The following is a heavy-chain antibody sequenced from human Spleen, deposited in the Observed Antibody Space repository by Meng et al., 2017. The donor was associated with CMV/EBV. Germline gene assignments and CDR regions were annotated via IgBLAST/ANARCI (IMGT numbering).Heavy chain of an antibody. J-gene: IGHJ4*02. D-gene: IGHD3-22*01. Sequence: GGSLRLSCAASGFTFSNYEMNWVRQTPGRGLEWVAYISASGVTIYYADSVKGRFTISRDNAKNSLYLQMNSLRVEDTAVYFCAKDAARQYYDSSGYYFDYWGLGTLVTVSS. CDR2: ISASGVTI. V-gene: IGHV3-48*03. CDR3: AKDAARQYYDSSGYYFDY. CDR1: GFTFSNYE.